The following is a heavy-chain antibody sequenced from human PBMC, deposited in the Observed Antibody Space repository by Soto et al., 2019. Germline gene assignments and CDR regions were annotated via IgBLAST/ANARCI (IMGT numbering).Heavy chain of an antibody. D-gene: IGHD3-3*01. CDR2: INPATGAA. CDR3: ARGGGVGVAGSAAFDM. J-gene: IGHJ3*02. Sequence: QLHLVQSGAVVKKPGASVTVSCSASGYPVTAYYMHWVRQAPGRGLEWMGGINPATGAAKYTQTCQGRVTVTRDPSTSTGFKELSGLTSEDTAVFYCARGGGVGVAGSAAFDMWGQGTLVTVSS. V-gene: IGHV1-2*02. CDR1: GYPVTAYY.